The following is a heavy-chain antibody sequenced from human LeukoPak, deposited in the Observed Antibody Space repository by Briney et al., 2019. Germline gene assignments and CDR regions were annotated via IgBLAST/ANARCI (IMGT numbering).Heavy chain of an antibody. Sequence: PSETLSLTCTVSGGSITSSGYSWDWIRQPTWKELEWIGNFYYSGITYYNPSLRSRVTISVDTSKNQFSLKLSSVTAADTAVYYCASHHSGASPSDAFDIWGHGTMVTVSS. CDR1: GGSITSSGYS. CDR3: ASHHSGASPSDAFDI. D-gene: IGHD5-12*01. V-gene: IGHV4-39*01. CDR2: FYYSGIT. J-gene: IGHJ3*02.